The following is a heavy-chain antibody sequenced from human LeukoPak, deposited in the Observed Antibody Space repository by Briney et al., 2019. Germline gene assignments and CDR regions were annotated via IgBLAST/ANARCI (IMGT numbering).Heavy chain of an antibody. CDR1: GFTFSSYW. CDR3: ARDQITRTYYFDSSGYVDY. J-gene: IGHJ4*02. V-gene: IGHV3-7*01. Sequence: GGSLRLSCAASGFTFSSYWMSWVRQAPGKGLEWVANIKQDGSETYYVDSVRGRFTLSRDNAKNSLYVQMNSLRAEDTAVYFCARDQITRTYYFDSSGYVDYWGQGTLVTVSS. CDR2: IKQDGSET. D-gene: IGHD3-22*01.